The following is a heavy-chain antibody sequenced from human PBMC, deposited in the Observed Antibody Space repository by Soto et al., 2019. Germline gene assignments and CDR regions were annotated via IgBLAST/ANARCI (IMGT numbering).Heavy chain of an antibody. CDR2: LYHSGST. V-gene: IGHV4-4*02. J-gene: IGHJ4*02. Sequence: QVQLQESAPGLVKPSGTLSLTCAVPSGSISSSNWWSWCRQPPGEVLEWIGELYHSGSTNYNPSLKSRVTISVDKSKNQSSLKLSSVTAADTAVYYCARGDGGFGELYDDWGQGTLVTVSS. CDR1: SGSISSSNW. D-gene: IGHD3-10*01. CDR3: ARGDGGFGELYDD.